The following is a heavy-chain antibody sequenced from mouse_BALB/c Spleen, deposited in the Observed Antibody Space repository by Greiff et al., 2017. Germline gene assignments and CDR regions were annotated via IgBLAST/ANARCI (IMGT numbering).Heavy chain of an antibody. CDR2: IYPGNVNT. CDR3: ARDYYGSRGDYFDY. V-gene: IGHV1S56*01. Sequence: VQLQQSGPELVKPGASVRISCKASGYTFTSYYIHWVKQRPGQGLEWIGWIYPGNVNTKYNEKFKGKATLTADKSSSTAYMQLSSLTSEDSAVYFCARDYYGSRGDYFDYWGQGTTLTVSS. D-gene: IGHD1-1*01. J-gene: IGHJ2*01. CDR1: GYTFTSYY.